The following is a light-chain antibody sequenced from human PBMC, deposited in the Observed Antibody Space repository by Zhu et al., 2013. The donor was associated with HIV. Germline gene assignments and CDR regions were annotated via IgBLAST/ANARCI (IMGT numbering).Light chain of an antibody. CDR3: QQYGNSQWS. CDR2: GAS. V-gene: IGKV3-15*01. J-gene: IGKJ1*01. Sequence: EIVLTQSPDILSLSPGERATLSCRASQSVTSYLAWYQQKPGQAPRLLIYGASTRATGIPVRFSASGSGTEFTLTISSLRSEDFAVYYCQQYGNSQWSFGQGTKVEIK. CDR1: QSVTSY.